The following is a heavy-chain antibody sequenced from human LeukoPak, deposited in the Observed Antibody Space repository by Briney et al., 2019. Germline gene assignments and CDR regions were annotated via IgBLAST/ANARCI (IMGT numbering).Heavy chain of an antibody. J-gene: IGHJ4*02. V-gene: IGHV3-73*01. CDR1: GFTFSGSA. CDR2: IRSKANSYAT. CDR3: ARWFDSSGYYYVDY. Sequence: PGGSLRLSCAASGFTFSGSAMHWVRQASGKGLEWVGRIRSKANSYATAYAASVKGRFTISRDDSKNTAYLQMNSLKTEDTAVYYCARWFDSSGYYYVDYWGQGTLVTVSS. D-gene: IGHD3-22*01.